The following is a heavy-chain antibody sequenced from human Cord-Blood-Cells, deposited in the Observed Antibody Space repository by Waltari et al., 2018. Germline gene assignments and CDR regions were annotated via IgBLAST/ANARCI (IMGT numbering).Heavy chain of an antibody. CDR2: IKQDGSEK. CDR3: ARGGDFDY. Sequence: EVQLVESGGGLVQPGGSLRLSCAASGFTFSRYWWSWVRQAPGKGLEWVANIKQDGSEKYYVDSVKGRFTISRDNAKNSLYLQMNSLRAEDTAVYYCARGGDFDYWGQGTLVTVSS. V-gene: IGHV3-7*01. CDR1: GFTFSRYW. J-gene: IGHJ4*02.